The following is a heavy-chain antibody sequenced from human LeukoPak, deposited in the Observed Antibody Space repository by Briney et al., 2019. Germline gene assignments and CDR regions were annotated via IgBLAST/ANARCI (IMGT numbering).Heavy chain of an antibody. Sequence: SETLSLTCTVSGGSISSYYWSWIRQPPGKGLEWIGYIYYSGSTNYNPSLKSRVTISVDKSKNQFSLKLSSVTAADTAVYYCARVGAGYLNSIDYWGQGTLVTVSS. V-gene: IGHV4-59*12. CDR3: ARVGAGYLNSIDY. J-gene: IGHJ4*02. CDR2: IYYSGST. D-gene: IGHD3-3*01. CDR1: GGSISSYY.